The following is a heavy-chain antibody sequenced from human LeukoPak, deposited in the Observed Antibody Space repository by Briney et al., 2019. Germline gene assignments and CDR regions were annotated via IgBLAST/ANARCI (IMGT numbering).Heavy chain of an antibody. D-gene: IGHD3-22*01. J-gene: IGHJ4*02. CDR3: ASRPCSTVVAPWDY. CDR2: ISASGDTT. CDR1: GFTFSTYA. V-gene: IGHV3-23*01. Sequence: GGSLRLSCAASGFTFSTYAMAWVRRAPGKGLEGVSGISASGDTTYYGDSVKGRFIISKDYSKNTLYLQMNGLRAEDTALYYCASRPCSTVVAPWDYWGQGTLVTVSS.